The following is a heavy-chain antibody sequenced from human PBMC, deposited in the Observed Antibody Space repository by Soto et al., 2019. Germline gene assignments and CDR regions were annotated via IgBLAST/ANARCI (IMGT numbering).Heavy chain of an antibody. J-gene: IGHJ4*02. CDR2: ISSSSSYI. D-gene: IGHD3-3*01. CDR3: AISMEWHRNANYFDY. CDR1: GFTFSSYS. V-gene: IGHV3-21*01. Sequence: NPGGSLRLSCAASGFTFSSYSMNWVRQAPGKGLEWVSSISSSSSYIYYADSVKGRFTISRDNAKNSLYLQMNSLRAEDTAVYYCAISMEWHRNANYFDYWGQGTLVTVSS.